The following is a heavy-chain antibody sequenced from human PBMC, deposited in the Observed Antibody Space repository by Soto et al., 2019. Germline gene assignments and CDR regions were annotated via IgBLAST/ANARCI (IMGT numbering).Heavy chain of an antibody. V-gene: IGHV4-31*03. Sequence: PSETLSLTCTVSGGSISSGASYWSWIRQHPGKGLEWIGYIYYSGSTYYNPSLKSRVTISLDTSRNQFSLRLSSVTAADTAVYYCARDIAGRPNWLDSWGQGTMVTSPQ. CDR3: ARDIAGRPNWLDS. J-gene: IGHJ5*01. CDR2: IYYSGST. D-gene: IGHD6-6*01. CDR1: GGSISSGASY.